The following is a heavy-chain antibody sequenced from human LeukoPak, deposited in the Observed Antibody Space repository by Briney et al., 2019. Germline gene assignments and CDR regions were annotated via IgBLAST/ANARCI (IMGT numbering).Heavy chain of an antibody. Sequence: GGSLRLSCAASGFTFSDYYMSWIRQAPGKGLEGVSYISSSGSTIYYADSVKGRFTISRDNAKNSLYLQMNSLRAEDTAVYYCAKGIYSSGWSYFDYWGHGTLVTVSS. CDR2: ISSSGSTI. V-gene: IGHV3-11*01. CDR1: GFTFSDYY. D-gene: IGHD6-19*01. CDR3: AKGIYSSGWSYFDY. J-gene: IGHJ4*01.